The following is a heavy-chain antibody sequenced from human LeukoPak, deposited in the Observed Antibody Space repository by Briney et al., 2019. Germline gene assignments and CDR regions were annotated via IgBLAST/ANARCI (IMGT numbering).Heavy chain of an antibody. Sequence: ASVKVSCKASGYSFTTCAMHWVRQAPGQRLEWMGWINAGNGKTMYSQKFQGRVTITRDTSASTAYMELSSLRSEDTAVYYCARALYSSSLFYYYGMDVWGQGTTVTVSS. CDR1: GYSFTTCA. CDR3: ARALYSSSLFYYYGMDV. V-gene: IGHV1-3*01. D-gene: IGHD6-13*01. CDR2: INAGNGKT. J-gene: IGHJ6*02.